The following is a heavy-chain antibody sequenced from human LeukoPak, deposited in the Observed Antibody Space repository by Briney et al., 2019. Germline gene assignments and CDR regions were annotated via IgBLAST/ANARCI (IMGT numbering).Heavy chain of an antibody. J-gene: IGHJ4*02. Sequence: GGSLRLSCAASGFTFSSYGMHWVRQAPGKGLEWVAVISYDGSNKYYADSVKGRFTISRDNSKNTLYLQMNSLRAEDTAVYYCAKEPGRYYGSGSFVDYWGQGTLVTVSS. CDR1: GFTFSSYG. D-gene: IGHD3-10*01. CDR3: AKEPGRYYGSGSFVDY. V-gene: IGHV3-30*18. CDR2: ISYDGSNK.